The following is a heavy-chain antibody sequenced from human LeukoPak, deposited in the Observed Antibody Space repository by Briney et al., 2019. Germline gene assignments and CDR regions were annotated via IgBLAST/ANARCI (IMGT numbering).Heavy chain of an antibody. Sequence: SETLSLTCTVSGGSISNYYWNWLRQPPGKGLEWIGYIYYSGSTKYNPSLKSQVTMSLDTSKKQFSLRLTSVTAADTAVYYCARGFDSKSTYFDYWGLGTLVTVSS. V-gene: IGHV4-59*01. CDR1: GGSISNYY. CDR2: IYYSGST. D-gene: IGHD5-12*01. CDR3: ARGFDSKSTYFDY. J-gene: IGHJ4*02.